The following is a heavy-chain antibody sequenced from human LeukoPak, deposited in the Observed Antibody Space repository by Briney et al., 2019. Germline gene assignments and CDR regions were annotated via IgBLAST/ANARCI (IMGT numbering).Heavy chain of an antibody. CDR3: ARSRGPTLDY. J-gene: IGHJ4*02. CDR2: IYYSGST. CDR1: GGSISSYY. Sequence: NPSETLSLTCTVSGGSISSYYWSWIRQPPGKGLEWIGYIYYSGSTNYNPSLKSRVTISVDTSKNQFSLKLSSVTAADTAVYYCARSRGPTLDYWGQGTLVTVSS. V-gene: IGHV4-59*08.